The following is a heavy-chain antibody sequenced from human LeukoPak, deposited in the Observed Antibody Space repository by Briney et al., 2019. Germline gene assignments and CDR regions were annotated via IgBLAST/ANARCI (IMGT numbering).Heavy chain of an antibody. CDR2: ISSSSSHI. CDR3: ASSTGTYYDSSAYDY. V-gene: IGHV3-21*01. J-gene: IGHJ4*02. D-gene: IGHD3-22*01. CDR1: GSTFSTYS. Sequence: PGGSLRLSCAASGSTFSTYSMNWVRQVPGKGLEWVSSISSSSSHIYYADSVKGRFTISRDNAKNSLYLQMSSLRAEDTAVYYCASSTGTYYDSSAYDYWGQGTLVTVSS.